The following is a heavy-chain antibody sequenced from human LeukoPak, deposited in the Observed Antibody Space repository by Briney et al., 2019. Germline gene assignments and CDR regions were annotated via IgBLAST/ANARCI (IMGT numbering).Heavy chain of an antibody. Sequence: GGSLRLSCAASGFTFSNYWMTWVRQAPGKGGEWVANINRDGSERYYVDSVKGRFTISRDNAKNSLYLQMNSLRAEDTAVYYCARDRGVGRSFDPWGQGTLVTVSS. CDR3: ARDRGVGRSFDP. V-gene: IGHV3-7*01. CDR2: INRDGSER. D-gene: IGHD1-26*01. CDR1: GFTFSNYW. J-gene: IGHJ5*02.